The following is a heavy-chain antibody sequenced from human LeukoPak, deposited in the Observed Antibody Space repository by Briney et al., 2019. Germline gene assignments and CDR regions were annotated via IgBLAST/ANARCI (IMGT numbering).Heavy chain of an antibody. J-gene: IGHJ5*02. CDR1: GFTFSSYG. V-gene: IGHV3-30*02. CDR3: AKAFGFRSGYSTTSFDT. Sequence: GGSLRLSCAASGFTFSSYGMHWVRQAPGKGLEGVAFIRYDGSNKYYADSVKGRFTISRDNSKNTLYLQMNSLRAEDTAVYICAKAFGFRSGYSTTSFDTWGQGTLVTVSS. D-gene: IGHD3-3*01. CDR2: IRYDGSNK.